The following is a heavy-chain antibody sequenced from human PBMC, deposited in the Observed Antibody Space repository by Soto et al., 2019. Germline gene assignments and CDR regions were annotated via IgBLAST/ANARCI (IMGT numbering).Heavy chain of an antibody. CDR3: ARDTPGSGYGLFPAFDI. V-gene: IGHV4-31*03. Sequence: SETLSLTCTVSGGSISSGGYYWSWIRQHPGKGLEWIGYIYYSGSTYYNPSLKSRVTISVDTSKNQFSLKLSSVTAADTAVYYCARDTPGSGYGLFPAFDIWGQGTMVTVSS. D-gene: IGHD5-12*01. J-gene: IGHJ3*02. CDR2: IYYSGST. CDR1: GGSISSGGYY.